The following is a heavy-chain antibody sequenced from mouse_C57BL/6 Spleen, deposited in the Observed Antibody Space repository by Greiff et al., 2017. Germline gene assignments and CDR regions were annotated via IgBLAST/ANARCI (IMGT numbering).Heavy chain of an antibody. CDR1: GFTFSDYY. Sequence: VQLKESEGGLVQPGSSMKLSCTASGFTFSDYYMAWVRQVPEKGLEWVANINYDGSSTYYLDSLKSRFIISRDNAKNILYLQMISLKSEDTATYYCARDDYYAFDYWGQGTTLTVSS. CDR2: INYDGSST. D-gene: IGHD1-1*01. J-gene: IGHJ2*01. CDR3: ARDDYYAFDY. V-gene: IGHV5-16*01.